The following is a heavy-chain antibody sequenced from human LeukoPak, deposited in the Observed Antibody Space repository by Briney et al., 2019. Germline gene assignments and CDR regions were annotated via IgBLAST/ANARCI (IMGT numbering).Heavy chain of an antibody. CDR1: GFTFSSNA. J-gene: IGHJ4*02. D-gene: IGHD1-1*01. CDR2: ISTSGGNT. V-gene: IGHV3-23*01. CDR3: ATTKQARRYFDY. Sequence: GGSLRLSCAGSGFTFSSNALSWVRQAPGKGLEWVSAISTSGGNTYYADSVRGRFTISRDNSKNTLYLQMSTLRAEDTAVYYCATTKQARRYFDYWGQGTLVTVTS.